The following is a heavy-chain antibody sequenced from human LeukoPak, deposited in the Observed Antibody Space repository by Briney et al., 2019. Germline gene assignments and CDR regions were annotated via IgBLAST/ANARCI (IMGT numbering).Heavy chain of an antibody. J-gene: IGHJ4*02. CDR1: GYSSTSYW. V-gene: IGHV5-51*01. CDR2: IYPCDSDT. CDR3: ARGGGSSWYFDY. Sequence: CNGSGYSSTSYWYCWVLQLPAKNLEWMSSIYPCDSDTRYNPSFQSQVTISADKSITNAYLQCSSLKASDTAMYYCARGGGSSWYFDYWGQGTLVTVSS. D-gene: IGHD6-13*01.